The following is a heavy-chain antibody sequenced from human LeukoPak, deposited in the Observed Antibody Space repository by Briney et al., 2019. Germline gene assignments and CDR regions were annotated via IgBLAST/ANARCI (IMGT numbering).Heavy chain of an antibody. V-gene: IGHV3-74*01. CDR3: ARVNSAAAGTFDY. CDR1: GFTFSSYW. CDR2: SNSDGSST. Sequence: PGGSLRLSCAASGFTFSSYWMHWVRQAPGKGLVWXSRSNSDGSSTXYAXXVXXRXTISRDNAKNTLYLQMNSLRAEDTAVYYCARVNSAAAGTFDYWGQGTLVTVSS. J-gene: IGHJ4*02. D-gene: IGHD6-13*01.